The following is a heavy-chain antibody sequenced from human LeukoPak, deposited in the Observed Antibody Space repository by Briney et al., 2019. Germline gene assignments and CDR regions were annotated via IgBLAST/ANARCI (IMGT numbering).Heavy chain of an antibody. J-gene: IGHJ6*02. CDR2: IYPGDSET. V-gene: IGHV5-51*01. CDR1: GYSFTSYW. CDR3: ARLGYCGGDCYSKYYFHCMDF. D-gene: IGHD2-21*02. Sequence: GESLKISCNGSGYSFTSYWLGWVRQMPGQGLEWMGIIYPGDSETRYSPYFQGQDSISADKSINTAYLQWSSLKASDTAMYYGARLGYCGGDCYSKYYFHCMDFGARGPRSPSP.